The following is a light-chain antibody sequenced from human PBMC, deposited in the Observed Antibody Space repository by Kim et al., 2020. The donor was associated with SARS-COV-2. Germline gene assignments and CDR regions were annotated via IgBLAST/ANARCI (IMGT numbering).Light chain of an antibody. CDR2: YKSDSNK. J-gene: IGLJ3*02. CDR3: ALWHRDTWV. CDR1: SGIRVAIHN. V-gene: IGLV5-39*01. Sequence: LTRPCRSGIRVAIHNIYWYQHKPGTFPQFLLRYKSDSNKQQAPGVPGRFSGSKDASTNAGLLFISVLQSQDEAVLYCALWHRDTWVFGGGTQLTVL.